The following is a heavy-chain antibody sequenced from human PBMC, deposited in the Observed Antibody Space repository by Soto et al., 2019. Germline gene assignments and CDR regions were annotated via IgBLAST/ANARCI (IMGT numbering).Heavy chain of an antibody. D-gene: IGHD3-22*01. Sequence: GGSLRLSCAASGFTFSSYAMSWVRQAPGKGLEWVSAISGSGGSTYYADSVKGRFTIPRDNSKNTLYLQMNSLRAEDTAVYYCAKDLSWGSTYYYDSSGYSYYYGMDVWGQGTTVTVSS. V-gene: IGHV3-23*01. CDR3: AKDLSWGSTYYYDSSGYSYYYGMDV. CDR1: GFTFSSYA. J-gene: IGHJ6*02. CDR2: ISGSGGST.